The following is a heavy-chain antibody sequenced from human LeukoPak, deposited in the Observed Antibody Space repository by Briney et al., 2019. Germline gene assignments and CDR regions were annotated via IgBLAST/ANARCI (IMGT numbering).Heavy chain of an antibody. Sequence: GGSLRLSCAASGFTFSSYAMSWVRQAPGKGLEWVSAISGSGGSTYYADSVKGRFTISRDNSKNTLYLQMNSLRAEDTAVYYCAKVPNYYGSGSYTFDYWGQGTLVTVSS. CDR1: GFTFSSYA. CDR3: AKVPNYYGSGSYTFDY. V-gene: IGHV3-23*01. D-gene: IGHD3-10*01. CDR2: ISGSGGST. J-gene: IGHJ4*02.